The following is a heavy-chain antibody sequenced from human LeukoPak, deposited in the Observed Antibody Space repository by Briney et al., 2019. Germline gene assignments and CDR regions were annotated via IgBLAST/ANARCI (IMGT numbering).Heavy chain of an antibody. J-gene: IGHJ2*01. CDR3: ARPPSYSPRYWYFDL. CDR1: GFTFSSYA. CDR2: ISYDGSNK. V-gene: IGHV3-30*04. D-gene: IGHD2-21*01. Sequence: GGSLRLSCAASGFTFSSYAMHWVRQAPGKGLEWVAVISYDGSNKYYADSVKGRFTISRDNSKNTLYLQMNSLRAEDTAVYYCARPPSYSPRYWYFDLWGRGTLVTVSS.